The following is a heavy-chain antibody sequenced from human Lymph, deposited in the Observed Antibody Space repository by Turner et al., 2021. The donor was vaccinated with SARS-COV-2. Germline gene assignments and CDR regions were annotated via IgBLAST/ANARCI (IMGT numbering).Heavy chain of an antibody. V-gene: IGHV1-2*02. CDR2: SNPKIGGT. D-gene: IGHD3-10*01. CDR3: ARSRDLQSMVRGVDPFDY. Sequence: QVRLLQSGAEVNKLGASVTVSCKASRDAFTGYYMHWVRQAPGQGLECIGWSNPKIGGTNYAQKFQGRVTMTSDTSISTDYMELSRLRSDDTAVYYCARSRDLQSMVRGVDPFDYWGQGTLVTVSS. CDR1: RDAFTGYY. J-gene: IGHJ4*02.